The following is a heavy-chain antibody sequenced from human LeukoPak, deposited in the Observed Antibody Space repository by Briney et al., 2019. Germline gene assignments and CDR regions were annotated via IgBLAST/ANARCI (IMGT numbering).Heavy chain of an antibody. CDR2: INHSGST. J-gene: IGHJ6*03. D-gene: IGHD6-6*01. Sequence: PSETLSLTCAVYGGSFSGYYWSWIRQPPGKGLEWIGEINHSGSTNYDPSLKSRVTISVDTSKNQFSLKLSSVTAADTAVYYCARVVPHSSSYYYYYYMDVWGKGTTVTVSS. V-gene: IGHV4-34*01. CDR1: GGSFSGYY. CDR3: ARVVPHSSSYYYYYYMDV.